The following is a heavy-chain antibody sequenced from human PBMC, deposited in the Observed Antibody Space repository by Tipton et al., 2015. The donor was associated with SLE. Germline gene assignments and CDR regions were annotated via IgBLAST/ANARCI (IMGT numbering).Heavy chain of an antibody. Sequence: LRLSCTVSGGSISSSSYYWGWIRQPPGKGLEWIGSIYYSGSTYYNPSLKSRVTISVDTSKNQFSLKLSSVTAADTAVYYCARGGVANFDYWGQGTLVTVSS. CDR3: ARGGVANFDY. J-gene: IGHJ4*02. CDR2: IYYSGST. V-gene: IGHV4-39*01. D-gene: IGHD1-26*01. CDR1: GGSISSSSYY.